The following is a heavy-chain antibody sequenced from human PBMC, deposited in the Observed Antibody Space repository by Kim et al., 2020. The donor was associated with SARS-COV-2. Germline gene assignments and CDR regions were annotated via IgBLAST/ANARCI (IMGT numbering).Heavy chain of an antibody. J-gene: IGHJ3*01. D-gene: IGHD5-18*01. V-gene: IGHV4-34*01. CDR2: ITHGGGT. CDR3: AAYRDGYRA. CDR1: GDSFSSYY. Sequence: SETLSLTCAVSGDSFSSYYWTWIRQAPGKGLEWIGDITHGGGTNVNPSLRSRLSLSVETSKSQFSLNLRSVTTADKALYYCAAYRDGYRAWGQGT.